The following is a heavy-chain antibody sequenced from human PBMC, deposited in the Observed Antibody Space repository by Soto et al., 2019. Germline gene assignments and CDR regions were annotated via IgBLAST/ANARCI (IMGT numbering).Heavy chain of an antibody. V-gene: IGHV3-33*01. J-gene: IGHJ6*02. D-gene: IGHD6-13*01. CDR1: GFTFSSYG. Sequence: QVQLVESGGGVVQPGRSLRLSCAASGFTFSSYGMHWVRQAPGKGLEWVAVIWYDGSNKYYADSVKGRFTNARDNSKNTLYLKMNSLRAEDTAVYYCAREEGIAAADYYYGMDVWGQGTTVTVSS. CDR3: AREEGIAAADYYYGMDV. CDR2: IWYDGSNK.